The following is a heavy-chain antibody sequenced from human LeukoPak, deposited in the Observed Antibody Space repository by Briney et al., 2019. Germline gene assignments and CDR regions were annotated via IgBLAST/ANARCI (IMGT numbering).Heavy chain of an antibody. Sequence: GGSLRLSCAASGSTVRSNYMSWVRQAPGKGLEWVGFIRSKAYGGTTEYAASVKGRFTISRDDSKSIAYLQMNSLKTEDTAVYYCTRDRPGIAARPSPFDYWGQGTLVTVSS. V-gene: IGHV3-49*02. CDR1: GSTVRSNY. J-gene: IGHJ4*02. D-gene: IGHD6-6*01. CDR2: IRSKAYGGTT. CDR3: TRDRPGIAARPSPFDY.